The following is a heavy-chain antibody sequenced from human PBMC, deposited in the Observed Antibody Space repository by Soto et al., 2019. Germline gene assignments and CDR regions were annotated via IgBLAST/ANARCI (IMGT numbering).Heavy chain of an antibody. J-gene: IGHJ4*02. CDR1: GFTFTNAW. Sequence: EVQLVESGGGLVKPGGSLRLSCTASGFTFTNAWMSWVRQAPGKGLEWVGRIKRETDGGTTDYTAPVKGRFIISRDHSNDPLYLQMNSLKTDDTAVYYCTTGLSSGYYNFDSWGQGTLVTVSS. D-gene: IGHD3-22*01. V-gene: IGHV3-15*01. CDR2: IKRETDGGTT. CDR3: TTGLSSGYYNFDS.